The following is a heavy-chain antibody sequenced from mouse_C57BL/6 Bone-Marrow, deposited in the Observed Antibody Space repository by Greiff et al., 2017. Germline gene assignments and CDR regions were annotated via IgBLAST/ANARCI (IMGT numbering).Heavy chain of an antibody. CDR1: GYTFTSYG. V-gene: IGHV1-81*01. CDR2: IYPRSGNT. D-gene: IGHD1-1*01. J-gene: IGHJ4*01. Sequence: QVQLQQSGAELARPGASVKLSCKASGYTFTSYGISWVKQRTGQGLEWIGEIYPRSGNTYYNEKFKGKATLTADKSSSKAYMELRSLTSEDSAVYFCARAPYYYGSSFYYAMDYWGQGTSVTVSS. CDR3: ARAPYYYGSSFYYAMDY.